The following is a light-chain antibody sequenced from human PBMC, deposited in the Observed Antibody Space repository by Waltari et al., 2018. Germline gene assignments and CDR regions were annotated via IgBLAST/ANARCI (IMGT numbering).Light chain of an antibody. J-gene: IGKJ4*01. CDR1: QSVSRH. CDR2: DAS. CDR3: QQRSTWPSLT. Sequence: EIVLTQSPATLSLSPGERVTLSCRASQSVSRHLAWYQQKPGQAPRLLIYDASNRAPGIPLRFSGSGSGTDFTLTISSLEPEDFAVYYCQQRSTWPSLTFGGGTKVEIK. V-gene: IGKV3-11*01.